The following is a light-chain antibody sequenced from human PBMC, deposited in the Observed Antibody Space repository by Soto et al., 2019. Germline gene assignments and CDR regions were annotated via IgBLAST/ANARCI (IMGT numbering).Light chain of an antibody. Sequence: DIQMTQSPSSLSASVGDRVTITCRASQTISSWLAWYQQKPGKAPRLLIHHASSLEGGVPSRISGSGSETEFTLTISSLQPEDAAIYYCQQYKSYSPTFGQGTKVDNK. CDR2: HAS. J-gene: IGKJ1*01. CDR1: QTISSW. V-gene: IGKV1-5*01. CDR3: QQYKSYSPT.